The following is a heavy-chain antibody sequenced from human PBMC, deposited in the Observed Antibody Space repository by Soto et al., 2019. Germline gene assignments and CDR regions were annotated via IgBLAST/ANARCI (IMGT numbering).Heavy chain of an antibody. CDR1: GFTFSSYC. Sequence: GGSLRLSCAASGFTFSSYCMHWVRQAPGKGLEWVAVIWYDVSTKYYADSVKGRFTISRDNSKNTLYLQMNSLRADDTAVYYWVHSIWAKESYGGMDDWGQGTTVTVSS. J-gene: IGHJ6*02. CDR3: VHSIWAKESYGGMDD. V-gene: IGHV3-33*03. D-gene: IGHD5-18*01. CDR2: IWYDVSTK.